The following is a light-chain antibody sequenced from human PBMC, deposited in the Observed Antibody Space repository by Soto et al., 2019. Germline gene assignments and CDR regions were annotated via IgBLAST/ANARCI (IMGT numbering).Light chain of an antibody. CDR1: QSVSNSY. J-gene: IGKJ2*01. Sequence: EIVLTQSPGTLSLSPGERATLSCRASQSVSNSYLAWYQQKPGQAPRLLIYGASGRPTGIPEKFSGSGSGTAFTLTISRLAAEDFAVYYCQQYGSSPYTFGQGTKLEI. CDR2: GAS. V-gene: IGKV3-20*01. CDR3: QQYGSSPYT.